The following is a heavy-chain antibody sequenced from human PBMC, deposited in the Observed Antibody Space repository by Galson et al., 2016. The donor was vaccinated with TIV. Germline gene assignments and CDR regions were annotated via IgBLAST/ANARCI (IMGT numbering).Heavy chain of an antibody. CDR3: ARDIGGYNYNLPYHGGRFLDY. CDR2: TFYRSEWYY. J-gene: IGHJ4*02. CDR1: GDSVSSSGTA. V-gene: IGHV6-1*01. D-gene: IGHD5-24*01. Sequence: CAISGDSVSSSGTAWIWIRQSPSRGLEWLARTFYRSEWYYDYAPSVKGRINIKPDTSKNQFSLELTSVTPDDTGVYFCARDIGGYNYNLPYHGGRFLDYWGQGSPVSVSS.